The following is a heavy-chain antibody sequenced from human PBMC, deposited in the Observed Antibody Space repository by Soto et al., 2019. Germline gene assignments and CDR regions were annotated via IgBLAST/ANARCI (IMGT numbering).Heavy chain of an antibody. CDR1: GGSISSYY. CDR3: ASMYYYDSSGLWYFDL. Sequence: QVQLQESGPGLVKPSETLSLTCTVSGGSISSYYWSWIRQPPGKGLEWIGYIYYSGSTNYNPSLKSRVTISVDTSKNQFSLKLSSVTAADTAVYYCASMYYYDSSGLWYFDLWGRGTLVTVSS. J-gene: IGHJ2*01. CDR2: IYYSGST. V-gene: IGHV4-59*01. D-gene: IGHD3-22*01.